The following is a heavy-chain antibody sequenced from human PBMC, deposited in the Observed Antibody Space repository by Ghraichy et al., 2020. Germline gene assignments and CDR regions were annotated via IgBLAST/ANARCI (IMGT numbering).Heavy chain of an antibody. Sequence: GESLNISCAASGFTFEHYNLHWVRQRPGKGLEWVSVIDWDGGAKTYADSVMGRFTISRDNAKNSLFLQMNSLRVEDTALYYCARDGPYYYFGMDVWVQGTTVTVSS. CDR3: ARDGPYYYFGMDV. CDR2: IDWDGGAK. V-gene: IGHV3-20*04. CDR1: GFTFEHYN. J-gene: IGHJ6*02.